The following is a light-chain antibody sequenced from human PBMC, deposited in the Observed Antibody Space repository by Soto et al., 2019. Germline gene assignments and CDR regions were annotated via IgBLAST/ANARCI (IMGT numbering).Light chain of an antibody. V-gene: IGKV3-11*01. CDR3: QQRSNWPPT. CDR2: DAS. J-gene: IGKJ1*01. Sequence: EIVLTQSPATLSLFPGERATLSCRASQSVSSYLAWYQQKPGQAPRLLIYDASNRAPGIPARFSGSGSGTDFTITISSLEPEDFAVYYCQQRSNWPPTFGQGTKVDSK. CDR1: QSVSSY.